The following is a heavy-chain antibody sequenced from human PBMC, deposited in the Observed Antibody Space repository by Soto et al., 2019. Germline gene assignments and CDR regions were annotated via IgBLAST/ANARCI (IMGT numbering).Heavy chain of an antibody. J-gene: IGHJ2*01. CDR1: GFHFSSYA. D-gene: IGHD3-22*01. CDR2: ISYDGSNK. Sequence: VQLLESGGGLVQPGGSLRLSCAASGFHFSSYAMHWVRQAPGKGLEWVAVISYDGSNKYYADSVKGRFTISRDNSKNTLYLQMNSLRAEDTAVYYCARDGYYYDSSGYSYRYFDLWGRGTLVTVSA. V-gene: IGHV3-30-3*01. CDR3: ARDGYYYDSSGYSYRYFDL.